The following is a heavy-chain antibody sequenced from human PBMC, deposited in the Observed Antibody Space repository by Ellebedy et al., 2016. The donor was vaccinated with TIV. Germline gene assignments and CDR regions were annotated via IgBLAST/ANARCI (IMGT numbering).Heavy chain of an antibody. Sequence: PGGSLRLSCAASGFSFSSYWMTWVRLAPGKGLEWVANITQDGSQTYHVDSVKGRFTISRDNAKNSVYLQMNSLRAEDTAVYYCARDFSGNSYDDEFIDYWGQGTLVTVSS. J-gene: IGHJ4*02. CDR3: ARDFSGNSYDDEFIDY. CDR2: ITQDGSQT. V-gene: IGHV3-7*01. D-gene: IGHD1-26*01. CDR1: GFSFSSYW.